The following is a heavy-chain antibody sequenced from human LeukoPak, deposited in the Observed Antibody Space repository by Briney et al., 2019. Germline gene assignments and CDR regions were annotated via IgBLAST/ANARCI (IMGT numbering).Heavy chain of an antibody. Sequence: GGSLRLSCAASGFIFSSYSMNWVRQAPGKGLEWVPYISSSSSTIYYADSVKGRFTISRDNAKNSLYLQMNSLRAEDTAVYYCARARYCSGGSCYGDAFDIWGQGTMVTVSS. J-gene: IGHJ3*02. D-gene: IGHD2-15*01. CDR2: ISSSSSTI. CDR3: ARARYCSGGSCYGDAFDI. V-gene: IGHV3-48*01. CDR1: GFIFSSYS.